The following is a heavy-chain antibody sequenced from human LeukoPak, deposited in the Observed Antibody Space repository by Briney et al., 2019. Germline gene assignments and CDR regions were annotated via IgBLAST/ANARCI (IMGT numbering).Heavy chain of an antibody. Sequence: SETLSLTCTVSGGSISGYYWSWIRQPPGKGLEWIGYIYYSGSTNYNPSLKSRVTISVDTSRNQFSLKLSSVTAADTAVYYCARGAGSHNYWGQGTLVTVSS. V-gene: IGHV4-59*01. D-gene: IGHD1-26*01. CDR2: IYYSGST. CDR1: GGSISGYY. J-gene: IGHJ4*02. CDR3: ARGAGSHNY.